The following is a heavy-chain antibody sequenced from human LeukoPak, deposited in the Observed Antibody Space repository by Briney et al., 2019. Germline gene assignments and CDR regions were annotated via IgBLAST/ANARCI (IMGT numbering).Heavy chain of an antibody. J-gene: IGHJ4*02. CDR1: GGSISSYY. D-gene: IGHD3/OR15-3a*01. Sequence: SETLSLTCTVSGGSISSYYWSWIRQPPGKGLEWIGEINHSGSTNYNPSLKSRVTISVDTSKNQFSLKLTSVTAADTAVYYCARQTGSGLFILPGGQGTLVTVSS. CDR3: ARQTGSGLFILP. V-gene: IGHV4-34*01. CDR2: INHSGST.